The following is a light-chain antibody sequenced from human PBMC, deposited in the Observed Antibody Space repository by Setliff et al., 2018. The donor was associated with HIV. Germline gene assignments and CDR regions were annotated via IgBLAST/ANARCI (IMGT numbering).Light chain of an antibody. Sequence: QSALTQPASVSGSPGQSITISCTGTSGDVGGYNYVSWYQQHPGKAPKLMIYEVSNRPSGVSNRFSGSKSGNTASLTISGLQAEDEGDYYCSSYTDSSTLVFGTGTKVTVL. CDR3: SSYTDSSTLV. J-gene: IGLJ1*01. CDR1: SGDVGGYNY. V-gene: IGLV2-14*01. CDR2: EVS.